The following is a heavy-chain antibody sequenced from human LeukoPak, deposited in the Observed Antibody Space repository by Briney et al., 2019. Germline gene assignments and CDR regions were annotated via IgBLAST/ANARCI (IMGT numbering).Heavy chain of an antibody. J-gene: IGHJ5*02. D-gene: IGHD4-17*01. CDR2: VNLQGST. Sequence: SETLSLTCGVSGGSISNTNWWTWVRQPPGKGLEWIGEVNLQGSTNYNPSLKSRVAISVDKSENHISLKLTSVTAADTAVYYCARVTAFLYTATLTHHPWGQGTLVTVDS. CDR1: GGSISNTNW. CDR3: ARVTAFLYTATLTHHP. V-gene: IGHV4-4*02.